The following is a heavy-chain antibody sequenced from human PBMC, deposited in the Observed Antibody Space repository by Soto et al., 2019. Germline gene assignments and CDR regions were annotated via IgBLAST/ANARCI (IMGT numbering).Heavy chain of an antibody. CDR2: IDWDDDK. J-gene: IGHJ6*02. V-gene: IGHV2-70*01. Sequence: SGPTLVTPTQTLTLTCTFSVFSLSTRGMYVSWMRQPPGQALAWLALIDWDDDKYYSTSLKTRLTISKDTSKNQVVLTMTNMDPVHTATYCCARMSSEIGYGNDMDVWGQGTTVTVSS. CDR3: ARMSSEIGYGNDMDV. D-gene: IGHD5-12*01. CDR1: VFSLSTRGMY.